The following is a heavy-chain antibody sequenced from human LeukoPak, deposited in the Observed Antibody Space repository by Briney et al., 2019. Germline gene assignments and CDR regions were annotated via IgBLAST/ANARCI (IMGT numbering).Heavy chain of an antibody. Sequence: PGGSLRLSCAASGFTFSDYYMSWVRQAPGKGLEWISYIYNSGSNIYYAESVKGRFTISRDDSKNSLYLQMNNLRAEDTAVYYCARFRYCGTTTCSVDYWGQGTLVTVSS. CDR2: IYNSGSNI. V-gene: IGHV3-11*01. D-gene: IGHD2-2*01. J-gene: IGHJ4*02. CDR1: GFTFSDYY. CDR3: ARFRYCGTTTCSVDY.